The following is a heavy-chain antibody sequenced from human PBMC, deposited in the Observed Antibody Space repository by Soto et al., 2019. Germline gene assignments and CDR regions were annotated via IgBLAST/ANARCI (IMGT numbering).Heavy chain of an antibody. Sequence: SETLSLTCTVSGGSISYYYWSWIRQPPGKGLEWIGYIYYSGSTNYNPSLKTRVTISVDTSKNQFSLKLTSVTAADAAVYYCARSPGYTSGWYYFDYWGQGTLVTVSS. D-gene: IGHD6-19*01. CDR1: GGSISYYY. J-gene: IGHJ4*02. CDR3: ARSPGYTSGWYYFDY. CDR2: IYYSGST. V-gene: IGHV4-59*01.